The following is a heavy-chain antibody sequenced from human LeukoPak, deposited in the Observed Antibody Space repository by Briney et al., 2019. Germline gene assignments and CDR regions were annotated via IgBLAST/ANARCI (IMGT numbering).Heavy chain of an antibody. Sequence: GGSLRLSCAASGFTFSSYAMSWVRQAPGKGLEWVSAIGGSGGSTYYADSVKGRFTVSRDNSKNTLYLQMNSLRAEDTAVYYCANGRESFDYWGQGTLVTVSS. CDR3: ANGRESFDY. J-gene: IGHJ4*02. CDR1: GFTFSSYA. V-gene: IGHV3-23*01. CDR2: IGGSGGST.